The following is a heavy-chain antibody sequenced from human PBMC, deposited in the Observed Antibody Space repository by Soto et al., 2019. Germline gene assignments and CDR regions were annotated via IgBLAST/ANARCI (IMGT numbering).Heavy chain of an antibody. Sequence: NPSETLSLTCTVSRGSISSYSFYWGWVRQPPGRGLEWIGTIFYSGSTYYNPSLESRVTMSVDTSKSQFSLRLSSVTAADTAVYFCARLRPRVAAAGLFDSWSQGTLVTVSS. CDR2: IFYSGST. CDR1: RGSISSYSFY. J-gene: IGHJ4*02. V-gene: IGHV4-39*01. CDR3: ARLRPRVAAAGLFDS. D-gene: IGHD6-13*01.